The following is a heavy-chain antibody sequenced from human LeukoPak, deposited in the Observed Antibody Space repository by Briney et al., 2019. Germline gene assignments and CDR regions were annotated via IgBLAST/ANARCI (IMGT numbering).Heavy chain of an antibody. V-gene: IGHV3-48*02. J-gene: IGHJ4*02. Sequence: GSLRLSCAASGFTFSTYSMNWVRQAPGKGLEWVSYISYSSSAIYYADSVKGRFTISRDNAKNSLYLQMNSLRDEDTAVYYCARDSYGSSGYYYVSDYWGQGTLVTVSS. CDR1: GFTFSTYS. D-gene: IGHD3-22*01. CDR2: ISYSSSAI. CDR3: ARDSYGSSGYYYVSDY.